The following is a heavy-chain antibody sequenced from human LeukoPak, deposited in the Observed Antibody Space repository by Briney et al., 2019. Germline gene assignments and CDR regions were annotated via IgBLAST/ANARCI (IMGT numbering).Heavy chain of an antibody. V-gene: IGHV1-18*01. CDR2: ISAYNGNT. CDR3: ARDRQCGY. D-gene: IGHD2-21*01. Sequence: GASVKVSCKASGYTFTSYGISWVRQAPGQGLEWMGWISAYNGNTNYAPKFQGRVTMTTDTPTSTAYMELRGLRSDDAAVYYCARDRQCGYWGQGTLVTVSS. CDR1: GYTFTSYG. J-gene: IGHJ4*02.